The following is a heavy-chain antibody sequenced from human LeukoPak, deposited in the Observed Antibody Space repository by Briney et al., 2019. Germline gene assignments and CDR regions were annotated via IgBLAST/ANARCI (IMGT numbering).Heavy chain of an antibody. Sequence: PSETLSLTCAVYGGSFSGYYWSWIRQPPGKGLEWIGEINHSGSTNYNPSLKSRVTISVDTSKNQFSLKLSSVTAADTAVYYCARAPSELYGVYYYYYMDIWGKGTTVTSP. CDR2: INHSGST. J-gene: IGHJ6*03. CDR1: GGSFSGYY. CDR3: ARAPSELYGVYYYYYMDI. D-gene: IGHD4-17*01. V-gene: IGHV4-34*01.